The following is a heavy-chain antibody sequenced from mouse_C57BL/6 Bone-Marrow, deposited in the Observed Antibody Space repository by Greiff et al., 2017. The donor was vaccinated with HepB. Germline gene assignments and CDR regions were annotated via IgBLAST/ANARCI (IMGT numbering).Heavy chain of an antibody. CDR2: INPSTGGT. CDR1: GYSFTGYY. D-gene: IGHD3-2*02. Sequence: EVQLQQSGPELVKPGASVKISCKASGYSFTGYYMNWVKQSPEQSLEWIGEINPSTGGTTYNQKFKAKATLTVDKSSSTAYMQLKSLTSEDSAVYYCARSGDSSGYDYWGQGTTLTVSS. J-gene: IGHJ2*01. CDR3: ARSGDSSGYDY. V-gene: IGHV1-42*01.